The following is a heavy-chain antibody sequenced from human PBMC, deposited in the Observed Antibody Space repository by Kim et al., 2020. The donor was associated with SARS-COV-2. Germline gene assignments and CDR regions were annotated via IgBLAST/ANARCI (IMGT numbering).Heavy chain of an antibody. D-gene: IGHD6-19*01. CDR3: ATTLRVPGNIDGFES. CDR2: IYPGNSDP. CDR1: GYSFTSYW. J-gene: IGHJ4*02. V-gene: IGHV5-51*01. Sequence: GESLKISCKASGYSFTSYWIGWVRQMPGKGLEWMGIIYPGNSDPRYSPSFQGQVTISADKSVNTAYLQWSGLKASDTAMYFCATTLRVPGNIDGFESWGQGTLVTVSS.